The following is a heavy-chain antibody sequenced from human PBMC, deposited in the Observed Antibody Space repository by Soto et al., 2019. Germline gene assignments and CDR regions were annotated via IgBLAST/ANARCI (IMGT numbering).Heavy chain of an antibody. J-gene: IGHJ4*02. Sequence: EVQLVQSGADVKKPGESLKISCKGSGYSFTIYWIGWLRKMPGKGLEWMGMVYPDNFVTRYNPSFQGQVTISADKSISTTYLQWSSLKASDTAMYYCARVRVVGSHYSPDFDYWGQGTPVTVSS. D-gene: IGHD1-26*01. CDR2: VYPDNFVT. CDR1: GYSFTIYW. V-gene: IGHV5-51*03. CDR3: ARVRVVGSHYSPDFDY.